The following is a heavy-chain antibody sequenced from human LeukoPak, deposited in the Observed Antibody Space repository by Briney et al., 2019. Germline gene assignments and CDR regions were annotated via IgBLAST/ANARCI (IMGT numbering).Heavy chain of an antibody. Sequence: GESLKISCKGSGYSFTSYWIGWVRQMPGKGLEWMGIIYPGDSDTRYSPSFQGQVTISADKSISTAYLQWSSLKASGTAMYYCARRVYGSGSYYNAPDYYYYYMDVWGKGTTVTVSS. D-gene: IGHD3-10*01. CDR2: IYPGDSDT. CDR3: ARRVYGSGSYYNAPDYYYYYMDV. V-gene: IGHV5-51*01. CDR1: GYSFTSYW. J-gene: IGHJ6*03.